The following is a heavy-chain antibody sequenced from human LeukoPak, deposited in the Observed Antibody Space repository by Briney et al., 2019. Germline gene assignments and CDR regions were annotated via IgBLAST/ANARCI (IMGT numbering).Heavy chain of an antibody. CDR3: AREVPAAIRRYYYYYYYMDV. CDR2: INWNGGST. Sequence: GGSLRLSCAASGFTFSSYWMSWVRQAPGKGLEWVSGINWNGGSTGYADSVKGRFTISRDNAKNSLYLQMNSLRAEDTALYYCAREVPAAIRRYYYYYYYMDVWGKGTTVTVSS. D-gene: IGHD2-2*01. CDR1: GFTFSSYW. J-gene: IGHJ6*03. V-gene: IGHV3-20*04.